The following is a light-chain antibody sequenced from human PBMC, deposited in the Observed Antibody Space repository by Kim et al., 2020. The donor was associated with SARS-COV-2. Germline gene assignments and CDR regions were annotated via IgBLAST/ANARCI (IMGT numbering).Light chain of an antibody. CDR1: QDISDY. CDR2: DAS. Sequence: DIQMTQSPSSLSASVGDRVTITCQASQDISDYLNWYQQKPGKAPKLLISDASNLETGVPSRFSGSGSGTDFTFTISSLDPEDIATYYGQQHDHPPPITFGQGTRLEIK. CDR3: QQHDHPPPIT. V-gene: IGKV1-33*01. J-gene: IGKJ5*01.